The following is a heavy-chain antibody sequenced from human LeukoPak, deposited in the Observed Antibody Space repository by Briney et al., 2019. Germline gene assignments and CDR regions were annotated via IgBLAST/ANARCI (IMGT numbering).Heavy chain of an antibody. V-gene: IGHV4-59*01. CDR2: IYYSGST. D-gene: IGHD5-24*01. CDR1: GGSIRSYY. CDR3: ARVNKVTIYRPHGMDV. Sequence: SETLSLTCTVSGGSIRSYYWSWIRQPPGKGLEWIGYIYYSGSTNYNPSLKSRVTISVDTSKNQFSLKLSSVTAADTAVYYCARVNKVTIYRPHGMDVWGQGTTVTVSS. J-gene: IGHJ6*02.